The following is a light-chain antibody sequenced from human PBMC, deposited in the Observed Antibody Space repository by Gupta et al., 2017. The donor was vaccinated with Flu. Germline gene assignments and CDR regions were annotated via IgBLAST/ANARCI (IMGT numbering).Light chain of an antibody. V-gene: IGKV3-15*01. CDR2: GAS. Sequence: EIVMTHSPATLSVSPGERATLSRRASQSVSSNLAWYQQKPGQAPRLLIYGASTRATGIPARFSGSGSGTEFTLTISSLQSEDFAVYYCQQDNNWPRTFGQGTKVEIK. CDR1: QSVSSN. J-gene: IGKJ1*01. CDR3: QQDNNWPRT.